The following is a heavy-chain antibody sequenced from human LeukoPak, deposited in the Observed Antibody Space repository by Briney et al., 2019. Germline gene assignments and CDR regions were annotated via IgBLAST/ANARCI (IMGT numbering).Heavy chain of an antibody. Sequence: PGGSLRLSCAASGFTFSDYWMHWVRQAPGKGLEWVSAITDAVGSTHYADSVKGRFTISSDNSKNTVYLQMNSLRPEDTAVYYCAKYPRLRWYLYSYFDYWGQGTLVTVPS. J-gene: IGHJ4*02. CDR2: ITDAVGST. V-gene: IGHV3-23*01. CDR3: AKYPRLRWYLYSYFDY. D-gene: IGHD4-23*01. CDR1: GFTFSDYW.